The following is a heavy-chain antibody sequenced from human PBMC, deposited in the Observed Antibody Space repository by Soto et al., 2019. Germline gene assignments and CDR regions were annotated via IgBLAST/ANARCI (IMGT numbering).Heavy chain of an antibody. CDR1: GFTFSSYG. CDR2: ISYDGSNK. J-gene: IGHJ6*02. CDR3: AKDRVVVVVGVGAMDV. D-gene: IGHD2-15*01. Sequence: QVQLVESGGGVVQPGRSLRLSCAASGFTFSSYGMHWVRQAPGKGLEWVAVISYDGSNKYYADSVKGRFTISRDNSKNTLYLQMNSLRAEHTAVYYCAKDRVVVVVGVGAMDVWGQGTTVTVSS. V-gene: IGHV3-30*18.